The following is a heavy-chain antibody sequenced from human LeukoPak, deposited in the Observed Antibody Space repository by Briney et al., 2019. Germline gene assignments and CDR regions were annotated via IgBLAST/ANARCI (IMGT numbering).Heavy chain of an antibody. J-gene: IGHJ6*02. CDR3: AKAPAAATKYYYGMDV. CDR1: GFTFNNYA. V-gene: IGHV3-23*01. CDR2: ISGSGGAT. D-gene: IGHD6-13*01. Sequence: GGSLRLSCAAPGFTFNNYAMSWVRQAPGKGLEWVSAISGSGGATYYADSVKGRFTISRDNSKNTLFLHMNSLRVEDTAVYYCAKAPAAATKYYYGMDVWGQGTTVTVPS.